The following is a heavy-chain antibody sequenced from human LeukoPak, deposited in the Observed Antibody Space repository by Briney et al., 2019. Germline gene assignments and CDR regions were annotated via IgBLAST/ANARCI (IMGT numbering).Heavy chain of an antibody. J-gene: IGHJ4*02. D-gene: IGHD6-19*01. Sequence: PGGSLRLSCAASGFTFSSYGMHWVRQAPGKGLEWVAVIWYDGSNKYYADSVKGRFTISRDNPKNTLYLLMNSLRAEDTAVYYCARVSSGWYPYFDYWGQGTLVTVSS. CDR1: GFTFSSYG. V-gene: IGHV3-33*01. CDR3: ARVSSGWYPYFDY. CDR2: IWYDGSNK.